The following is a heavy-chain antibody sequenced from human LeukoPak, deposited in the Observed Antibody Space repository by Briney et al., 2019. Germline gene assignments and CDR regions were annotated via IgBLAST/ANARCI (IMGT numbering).Heavy chain of an antibody. CDR2: TYSGGTT. D-gene: IGHD2-2*01. Sequence: GGSLRLSCVGSGFSVSDNYMTWVRQAPGKGPEWVSFTYSGGTTYYADSVEGRFTISRDSAKNTLYLQMNSLRTEDTAIYYCAKEGGLGYCSTTSCAFAHWGRGTLVAVS. CDR3: AKEGGLGYCSTTSCAFAH. J-gene: IGHJ4*02. CDR1: GFSVSDNY. V-gene: IGHV3-53*01.